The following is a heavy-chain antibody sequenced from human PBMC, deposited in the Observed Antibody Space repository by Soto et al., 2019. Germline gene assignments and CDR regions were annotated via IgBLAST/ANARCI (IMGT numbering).Heavy chain of an antibody. CDR1: GFTFSSYA. Sequence: GGSLRLSCAASGFTFSSYAMSWVRQAPGKELEWVSAISGSGGSTYYADSVKGRFTISRDNSKNTLYLQMNSLRAEDTAVYYCARGQAGYDPYYYYGMDVWGQGTTVTVSS. J-gene: IGHJ6*02. CDR3: ARGQAGYDPYYYYGMDV. V-gene: IGHV3-23*01. D-gene: IGHD5-12*01. CDR2: ISGSGGST.